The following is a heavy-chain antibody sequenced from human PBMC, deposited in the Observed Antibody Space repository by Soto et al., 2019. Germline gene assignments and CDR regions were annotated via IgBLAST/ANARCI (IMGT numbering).Heavy chain of an antibody. CDR3: ARQLDYYDSSGYWYDY. V-gene: IGHV4-39*01. CDR1: GGSISSSSYY. D-gene: IGHD3-22*01. J-gene: IGHJ4*02. CDR2: IYYSGST. Sequence: QLQLQESGPGLVKPSETLSLTCTVSGGSISSSSYYWGWIRQPPGKGLEWIGSIYYSGSTYYNPSLKSRVTISVDTSKNQFSLKLSSVNAAETAVYYCARQLDYYDSSGYWYDYWGQGTLVTVSS.